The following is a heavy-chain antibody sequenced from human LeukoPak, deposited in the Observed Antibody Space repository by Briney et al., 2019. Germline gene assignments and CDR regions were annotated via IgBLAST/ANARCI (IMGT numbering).Heavy chain of an antibody. CDR3: ARTAGSDSYYYYGMDV. CDR2: IYSGGST. D-gene: IGHD6-25*01. V-gene: IGHV3-53*01. CDR1: GFTVSSNY. J-gene: IGHJ6*02. Sequence: GGSLRLSCAASGFTVSSNYMSWVRQAPGKGLEWVSVIYSGGSTYYADSVKGRFTISRDNSKNTLYLQMNSLRAEDTAVYYCARTAGSDSYYYYGMDVWGQGTTVTVS.